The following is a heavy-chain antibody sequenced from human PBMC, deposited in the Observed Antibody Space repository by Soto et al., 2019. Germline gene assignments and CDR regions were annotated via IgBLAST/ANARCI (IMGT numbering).Heavy chain of an antibody. CDR3: ARAKTVTGYYYYYYGMDV. Sequence: SETLSLTCAVYGGSFSGYYWSWIRQPPGKGLEWIGEINHSGSTNYNPSLKSRVTISVDTSKNQFSLKLSSVTAADTAVYYCARAKTVTGYYYYYYGMDVWGQGTTVTVSS. V-gene: IGHV4-34*01. CDR2: INHSGST. J-gene: IGHJ6*02. CDR1: GGSFSGYY. D-gene: IGHD3-9*01.